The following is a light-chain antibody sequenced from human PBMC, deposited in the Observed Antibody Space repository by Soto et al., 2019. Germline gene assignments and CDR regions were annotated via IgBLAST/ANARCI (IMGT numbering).Light chain of an antibody. CDR2: GAS. J-gene: IGKJ2*01. Sequence: EIVLTQSPDTLSLSPVERATLSCRASQSVSSSYFAWYQQKPGQAPRLVIYGASRRATGIPDRFSGSGSGTDFTLTISRLEPKDFAVFYCQHYEALGLGTKLEIK. CDR3: QHYEA. CDR1: QSVSSSY. V-gene: IGKV3-20*01.